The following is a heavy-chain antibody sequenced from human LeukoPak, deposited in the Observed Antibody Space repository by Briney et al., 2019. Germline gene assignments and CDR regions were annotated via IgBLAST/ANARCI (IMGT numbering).Heavy chain of an antibody. CDR2: IYYSGAI. J-gene: IGHJ3*02. CDR1: GDSISNYY. D-gene: IGHD3-10*01. V-gene: IGHV4-59*01. CDR3: ATRSSGSYYPHAFDI. Sequence: SETLSLTCTVSGDSISNYYWSWIRQPPGKGLEWIGYIYYSGAINYNPSLKSRVTISVDTSKNQFSLKLSSVTAADTAVYYCATRSSGSYYPHAFDIWGQGTMVTVSS.